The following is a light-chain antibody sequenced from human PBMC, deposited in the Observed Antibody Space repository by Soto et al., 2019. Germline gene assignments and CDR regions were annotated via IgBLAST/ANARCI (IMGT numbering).Light chain of an antibody. J-gene: IGKJ2*01. V-gene: IGKV1-8*01. Sequence: AIRMTQSPSSFSASTGDRVTITCRASQDISSYLAWYQQKVGKAPKLLIYAAATLQRGAPSRFSGSGSGTDFTLTISCLKSEDFATDYCHQYFSHPYTFGQGTKLEI. CDR3: HQYFSHPYT. CDR2: AAA. CDR1: QDISSY.